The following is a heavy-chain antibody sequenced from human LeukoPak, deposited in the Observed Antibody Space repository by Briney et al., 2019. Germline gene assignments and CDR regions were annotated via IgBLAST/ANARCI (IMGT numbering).Heavy chain of an antibody. D-gene: IGHD1-26*01. J-gene: IGHJ4*02. Sequence: SETLSLTCTVSGGSIXSSSYYWGWIRQPPGKXXXXXXXIYYSGSTYYXXXXXXXITISVDTSKNQLSLKVSSVTAADSAVYXXARHRAVSVVGNFYFDYWGQGTLVTVSS. CDR3: ARHRAVSVVGNFYFDY. CDR1: GGSIXSSSYY. V-gene: IGHV4-39*01. CDR2: IYYSGST.